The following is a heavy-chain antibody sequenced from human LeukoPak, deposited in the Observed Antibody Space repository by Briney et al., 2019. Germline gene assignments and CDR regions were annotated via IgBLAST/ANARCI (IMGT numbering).Heavy chain of an antibody. J-gene: IGHJ4*02. V-gene: IGHV4-34*01. D-gene: IGHD3-10*01. CDR2: INHSGST. Sequence: PSETLSLTCAVYGGSFSGYYWSWIRQPPGKGLEWIGEINHSGSTNYNPSLKSRVTISVDTSKNQFSLKLSSVTAADTAVYYCARGYGSGSYYNSRTKARWVLDYWGQGTLVTVSS. CDR1: GGSFSGYY. CDR3: ARGYGSGSYYNSRTKARWVLDY.